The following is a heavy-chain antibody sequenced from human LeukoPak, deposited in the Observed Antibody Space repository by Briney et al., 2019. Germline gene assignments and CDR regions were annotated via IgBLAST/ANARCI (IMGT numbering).Heavy chain of an antibody. V-gene: IGHV4-59*01. CDR1: GGSISSYY. CDR3: ARVTRGYPPSFDY. Sequence: SETLSLTCTVSGGSISSYYWSWIRQPPGKGLVWIGYIYYSGSTNYNPSLKSRVTISVDTSKNQFSLKLSSVTAADTAVYYCARVTRGYPPSFDYWGQGTLVTVSS. J-gene: IGHJ4*02. CDR2: IYYSGST. D-gene: IGHD3-22*01.